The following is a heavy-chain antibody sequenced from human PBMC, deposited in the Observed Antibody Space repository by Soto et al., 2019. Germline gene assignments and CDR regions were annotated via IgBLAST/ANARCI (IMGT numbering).Heavy chain of an antibody. D-gene: IGHD1-7*01. Sequence: SVKVSCKASGGTFSSYAMSWVRQAPGQGREWMGGIIPIFGTANYAQKFQGRVTITADESTSTAYMELSGLRSEDTAGYYSARGSGELRGWFDPWGXGTLVPVSS. V-gene: IGHV1-69*13. CDR2: IIPIFGTA. CDR3: ARGSGELRGWFDP. CDR1: GGTFSSYA. J-gene: IGHJ5*02.